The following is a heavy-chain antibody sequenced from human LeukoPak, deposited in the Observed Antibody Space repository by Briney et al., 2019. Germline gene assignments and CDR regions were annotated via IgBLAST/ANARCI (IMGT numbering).Heavy chain of an antibody. Sequence: PSETLSLTCTVSGGSVNSFYWTWIRQPGGKGLEWIGRIYSSGSTNYNPSLKNRVTMSVDTSKNQFSLKLTSVTAADTAVYYCANGGLRLNDYWGQGTLVTVSS. CDR3: ANGGLRLNDY. D-gene: IGHD5-12*01. J-gene: IGHJ4*02. V-gene: IGHV4-4*07. CDR2: IYSSGST. CDR1: GGSVNSFY.